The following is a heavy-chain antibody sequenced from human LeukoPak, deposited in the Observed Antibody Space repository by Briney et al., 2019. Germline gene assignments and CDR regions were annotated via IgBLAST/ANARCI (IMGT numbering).Heavy chain of an antibody. CDR2: IYYSGST. D-gene: IGHD1-26*01. J-gene: IGHJ4*02. CDR1: GGSISSYY. V-gene: IGHV4-59*12. CDR3: AREDIYGSGDFDY. Sequence: SETLSLTCTVSGGSISSYYWSWIRQPPGKGLEWIGYIYYSGSTNYNPSLKSRVTISVDTSKNQFSLKLSSVTAADTAVYYCAREDIYGSGDFDYWGQGTLVTVSS.